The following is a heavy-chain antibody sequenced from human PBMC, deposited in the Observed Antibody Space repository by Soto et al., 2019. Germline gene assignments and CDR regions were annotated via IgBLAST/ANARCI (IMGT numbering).Heavy chain of an antibody. D-gene: IGHD2-15*01. J-gene: IGHJ4*02. CDR3: AKGQPGVARITDY. CDR2: VSGSGAKT. V-gene: IGHV3-23*01. CDR1: GFTFTSYA. Sequence: EVRLLESGGGLVQPGGSLRLSCAASGFTFTSYAMNWVRQAPGKGLEWLSVVSGSGAKTYYGDSVRGRFTISRDNSKSTLYLQMNSLRAEDTAVYYCAKGQPGVARITDYWGQGTLVTVSS.